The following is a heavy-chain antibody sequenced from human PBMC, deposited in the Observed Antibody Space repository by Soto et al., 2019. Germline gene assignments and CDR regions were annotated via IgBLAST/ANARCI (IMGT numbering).Heavy chain of an antibody. Sequence: GGSLRLSCAASGFTFSRYSMNWVRQAPGEGLEWISYIIHSSAATHYADSVKGRLTISRDNAKNSLYLQMNSLRAEDTAVYYCVREWFGEVIWGQGTLVTVSS. CDR2: IIHSSAAT. CDR3: VREWFGEVI. J-gene: IGHJ4*02. D-gene: IGHD3-10*01. CDR1: GFTFSRYS. V-gene: IGHV3-48*01.